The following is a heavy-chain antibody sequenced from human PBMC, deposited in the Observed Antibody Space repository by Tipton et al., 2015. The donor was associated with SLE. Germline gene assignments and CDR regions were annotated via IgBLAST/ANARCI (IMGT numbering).Heavy chain of an antibody. CDR1: GFAFRSYQ. V-gene: IGHV3-48*03. Sequence: SLRLSCSASGFAFRSYQMNWVRQAPGKGLEWLSYISNSGNTKYYADSVKGRFTIFRDNSKSTLFLQVNSLRPEDTAVYFCARGGLRNYYDSTGHYYSAFDIWGQGTMVTVSS. J-gene: IGHJ3*02. CDR2: ISNSGNTK. CDR3: ARGGLRNYYDSTGHYYSAFDI. D-gene: IGHD3-22*01.